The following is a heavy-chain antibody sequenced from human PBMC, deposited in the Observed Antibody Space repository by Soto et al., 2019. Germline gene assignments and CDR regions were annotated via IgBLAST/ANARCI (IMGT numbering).Heavy chain of an antibody. J-gene: IGHJ4*02. CDR2: ISAYNGNT. CDR3: ARDRAKQWLYVLGY. CDR1: GYTFTSYG. V-gene: IGHV1-18*01. Sequence: VSSVKVSCKASGYTFTSYGISWVRQAPGQVLECMVWISAYNGNTNDXXKLQGRVXXTTDTSTSTAXMELRXLRSDDTAVXYCARDRAKQWLYVLGYCGQGTLVTV. D-gene: IGHD6-19*01.